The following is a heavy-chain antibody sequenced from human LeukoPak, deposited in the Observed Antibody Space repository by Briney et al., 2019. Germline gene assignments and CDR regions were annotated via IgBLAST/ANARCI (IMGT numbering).Heavy chain of an antibody. V-gene: IGHV3-48*03. J-gene: IGHJ6*03. CDR3: TTNSGFWSDDYYYYYMDV. D-gene: IGHD3-3*01. Sequence: GGSLRLSCAASGFTFSNYEMNWVRQAPGKGLEWVSYISVSGNTIYYADSVKDRFSISRDNANNSLYLQMNSLRAEGAAVDYCTTNSGFWSDDYYYYYMDVWGKGTTVTVSS. CDR1: GFTFSNYE. CDR2: ISVSGNTI.